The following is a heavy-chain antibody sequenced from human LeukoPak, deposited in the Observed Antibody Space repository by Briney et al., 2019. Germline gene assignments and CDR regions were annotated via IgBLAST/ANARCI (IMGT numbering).Heavy chain of an antibody. V-gene: IGHV3-11*01. CDR3: ARDRRSSSPLPYFDY. CDR1: GFTFSDYY. CDR2: ISSSGSSI. J-gene: IGHJ4*02. Sequence: GGSLRHSCAVSGFTFSDYYMSRIRQAPGKGLEWVSYISSSGSSIYYADSVKGRFTISRDNAKNSLYLQMNSLRAEDTAVYYCARDRRSSSPLPYFDYWGQGTLVTVSS. D-gene: IGHD6-13*01.